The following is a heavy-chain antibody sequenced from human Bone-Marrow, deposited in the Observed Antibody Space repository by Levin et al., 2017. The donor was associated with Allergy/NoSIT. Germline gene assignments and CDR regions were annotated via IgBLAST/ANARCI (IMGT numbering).Heavy chain of an antibody. D-gene: IGHD2-15*01. V-gene: IGHV3-7*04. CDR3: ARGARGVPYCTGGNCYDGSDYVSMDV. CDR2: IRQDGSQA. CDR1: GFAFSSYC. Sequence: GGSLRLSCAVSGFAFSSYCMSWVRQAPGKGLEWVANIRQDGSQAYYMDSVKGRFTISRDNAENSLYLQMNSLRDDDTAVYYCARGARGVPYCTGGNCYDGSDYVSMDVWGKGTTVAVSS. J-gene: IGHJ6*03.